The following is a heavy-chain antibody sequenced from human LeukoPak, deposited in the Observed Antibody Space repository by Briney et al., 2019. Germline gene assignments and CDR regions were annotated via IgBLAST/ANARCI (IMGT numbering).Heavy chain of an antibody. CDR1: GFTFSSYG. J-gene: IGHJ4*02. CDR3: AKRARTTVTTEVDY. D-gene: IGHD4-17*01. CDR2: IRYDGSNK. Sequence: GGSLRLSCAASGFTFSSYGMHWVRQAPGKGLEWVAFIRYDGSNKYYADSVKGRFTISRDNSKNTLYLQMNSLRAEDTAVYYCAKRARTTVTTEVDYWGQGTLVTVSS. V-gene: IGHV3-30*02.